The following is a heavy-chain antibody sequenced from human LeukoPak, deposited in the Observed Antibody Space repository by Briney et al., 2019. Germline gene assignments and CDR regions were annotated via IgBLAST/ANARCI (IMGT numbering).Heavy chain of an antibody. V-gene: IGHV4-4*07. Sequence: SETLSLTCTVSGGSISSYYWSWIRQPAGKGLEWIGRIYTSGSTNYNPSLKSRVTISVDKSKNQFSLKLSSVTAADTAVYYCARSRYQQSYFDYWGQGTLVTVSS. D-gene: IGHD2-2*01. CDR1: GGSISSYY. CDR2: IYTSGST. J-gene: IGHJ4*02. CDR3: ARSRYQQSYFDY.